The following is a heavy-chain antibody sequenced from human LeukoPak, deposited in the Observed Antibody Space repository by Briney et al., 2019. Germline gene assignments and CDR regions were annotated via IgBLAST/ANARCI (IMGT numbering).Heavy chain of an antibody. CDR1: GVTFSISS. V-gene: IGHV3-30*02. D-gene: IGHD2-2*01. CDR3: GKECSSTTCYP. CDR2: IRYDGSNQ. J-gene: IGHJ4*02. Sequence: GGSLRLSCAASGVTFSISSMNWVRQAPGKGLEWVAFIRYDGSNQYYADSVKGRFTISRDNTKNTLHLQMNSLRAEDTAIYYCGKECSSTTCYPWGQGTQVTVSS.